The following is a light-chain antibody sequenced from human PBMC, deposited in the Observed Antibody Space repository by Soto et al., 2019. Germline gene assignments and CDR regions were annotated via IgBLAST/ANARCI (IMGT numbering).Light chain of an antibody. CDR2: SAS. CDR1: QALSNY. J-gene: IGKJ4*01. CDR3: QQLSRYPLT. V-gene: IGKV1-9*01. Sequence: DIPLAQYPPVLAASVGQTGPIXCRASQALSNYLAWYQQKPGKAPDLLIYSASTLQSGVPSRFSGSGSETEFSLTTRALQPEDFATYYCQQLSRYPLTFGGGTKVDIK.